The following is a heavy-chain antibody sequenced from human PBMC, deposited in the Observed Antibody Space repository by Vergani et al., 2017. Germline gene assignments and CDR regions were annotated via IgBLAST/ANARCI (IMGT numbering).Heavy chain of an antibody. D-gene: IGHD1-26*01. CDR3: ARDRSYSGSSPFDY. CDR2: ISSSGSTI. CDR1: GFTFSDYY. Sequence: QVQLVESGGGLVKPGGSLRLSCAASGFTFSDYYMTWIRQAPGKGLEWVSYISSSGSTINYADSVKGRFTISRDNAKNSLYLQMNSLRADATAVYFCARDRSYSGSSPFDYWGQGTLVTVSS. V-gene: IGHV3-11*01. J-gene: IGHJ4*02.